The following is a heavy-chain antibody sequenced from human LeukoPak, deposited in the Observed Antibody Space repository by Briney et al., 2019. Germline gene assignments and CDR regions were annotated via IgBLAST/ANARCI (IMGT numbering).Heavy chain of an antibody. CDR2: INPDGSDK. D-gene: IGHD6-19*01. Sequence: PGGSLRLSCAASGFTFSTYWMTWVRQAPGKGLEWVANINPDGSDKYYVDSVKGRFTISRDNAKNSLYLQMNSLGTEDTAVYYCAKGGYFTGWWDYWGQGTLVTVSS. CDR1: GFTFSTYW. CDR3: AKGGYFTGWWDY. J-gene: IGHJ4*02. V-gene: IGHV3-7*01.